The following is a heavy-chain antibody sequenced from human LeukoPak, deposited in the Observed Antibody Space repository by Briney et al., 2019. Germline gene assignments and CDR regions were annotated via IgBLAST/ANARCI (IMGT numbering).Heavy chain of an antibody. J-gene: IGHJ5*02. CDR2: IIPMSDTA. CDR3: ARDNSVEDTAWWFDP. Sequence: EASVKVSCKASGGTFNSYALSWVRQAPGQGLEWMGGIIPMSDTANYPQKFRGRLTITADIPTSTVYMELSSLRSEDTAVYYCARDNSVEDTAWWFDPWGQGTLVTVSS. CDR1: GGTFNSYA. V-gene: IGHV1-69*06. D-gene: IGHD4-23*01.